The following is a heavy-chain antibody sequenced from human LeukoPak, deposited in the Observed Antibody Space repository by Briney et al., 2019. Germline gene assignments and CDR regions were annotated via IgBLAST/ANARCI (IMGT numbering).Heavy chain of an antibody. J-gene: IGHJ4*02. CDR2: IYPADSDT. Sequence: GESLQISCKGSGYSFPNYWIGWVRQMPGQGLEWMGIIYPADSDTRYSPAFQGQVTISADKSINTAYLQWTSLKASDTAMYYCARRKGDGYNSPFDYWGQGTLVTVSS. CDR3: ARRKGDGYNSPFDY. CDR1: GYSFPNYW. D-gene: IGHD5-24*01. V-gene: IGHV5-51*01.